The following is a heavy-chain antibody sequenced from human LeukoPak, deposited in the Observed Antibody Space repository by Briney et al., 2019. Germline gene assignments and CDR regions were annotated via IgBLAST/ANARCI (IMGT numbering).Heavy chain of an antibody. CDR3: ARDPSGYWFDY. CDR2: IYYSGST. J-gene: IGHJ4*02. V-gene: IGHV4-30-4*08. D-gene: IGHD2-2*03. Sequence: SETLSLTCTVSGGSISSGDYYWSWIRQPPGTGLEWIGYIYYSGSTYYNPSLKSRVTISVDTSKNQFSLKLSSVTAADTAVYYCARDPSGYWFDYWGQGTLVTVSS. CDR1: GGSISSGDYY.